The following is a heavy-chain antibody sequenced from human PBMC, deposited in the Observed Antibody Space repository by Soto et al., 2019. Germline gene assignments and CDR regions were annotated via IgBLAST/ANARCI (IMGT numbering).Heavy chain of an antibody. J-gene: IGHJ4*02. CDR2: IWYDGSNK. CDR3: ARDYDGWFGSGYPYYFDY. V-gene: IGHV3-33*01. D-gene: IGHD3-22*01. CDR1: GFTFSSYG. Sequence: GGSLRLSCAASGFTFSSYGMHWVRQAPGKGLEWVAVIWYDGSNKYYADSVKGRFTISRDNSKNTLYLQMNSLRAEDTAVYYCARDYDGWFGSGYPYYFDYWGQGTPVTVSS.